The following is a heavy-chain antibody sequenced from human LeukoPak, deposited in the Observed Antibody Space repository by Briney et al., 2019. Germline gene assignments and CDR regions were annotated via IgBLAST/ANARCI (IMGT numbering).Heavy chain of an antibody. CDR1: GGSFSGYY. J-gene: IGHJ4*02. CDR2: INHSGST. CDR3: ARAAKGDGYKLFDY. V-gene: IGHV4-34*01. D-gene: IGHD5-24*01. Sequence: PSETLSLTCAVYGGSFSGYYWSWIRQPPGKGLEWIGEINHSGSTNYNPSLKSRVTISADTSKNQFSLKLSSVTAADTAVYYCARAAKGDGYKLFDYWGQGTLVTVSS.